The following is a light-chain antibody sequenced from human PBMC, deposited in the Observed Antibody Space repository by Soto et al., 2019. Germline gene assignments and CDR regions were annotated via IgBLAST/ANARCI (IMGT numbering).Light chain of an antibody. CDR3: QRRSTGPPLP. J-gene: IGKJ4*01. CDR1: QSVSSY. CDR2: DAS. Sequence: EIVLTQSPATLSLSPGERATLSCRASQSVSSYLAWYQQKPGQAPRLLIYDASNRATGIPARFSGSGSGTAFPLTISSREPEFLAVYYCQRRSTGPPLPSGGGTRVKIK. V-gene: IGKV3-11*01.